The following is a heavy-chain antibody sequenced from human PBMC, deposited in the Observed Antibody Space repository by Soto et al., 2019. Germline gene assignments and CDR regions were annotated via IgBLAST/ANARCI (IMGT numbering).Heavy chain of an antibody. J-gene: IGHJ6*02. Sequence: QVQLVESGGGVVQPGGSLRLSCLASGFGFSGYSMHWVRQAPGKGLDWVAVIQHDGSEIYYADSVKGRFTISKDDSKNTLHLQMNALRVHDTALYYCVRVGWGYSYGNGMDGWGQGTTVTVSS. D-gene: IGHD5-18*01. CDR3: VRVGWGYSYGNGMDG. CDR2: IQHDGSEI. V-gene: IGHV3-30-3*01. CDR1: GFGFSGYS.